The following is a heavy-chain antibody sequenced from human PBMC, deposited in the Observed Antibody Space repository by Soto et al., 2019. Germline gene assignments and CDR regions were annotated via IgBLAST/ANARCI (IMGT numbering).Heavy chain of an antibody. CDR1: GFTFSDYY. CDR2: ISGSSSYT. CDR3: ATGPRRLSD. Sequence: QVQLVESGGGLVKPGGSLRLSCAASGFTFSDYYMSWIRQAPGKGLESLSYISGSSSYTNYADSVRGRFTISRDNAKNSLYLQMNSLRAEDTAMYYCATGPRRLSDWGQGTLVIVSS. J-gene: IGHJ4*02. D-gene: IGHD3-3*01. V-gene: IGHV3-11*05.